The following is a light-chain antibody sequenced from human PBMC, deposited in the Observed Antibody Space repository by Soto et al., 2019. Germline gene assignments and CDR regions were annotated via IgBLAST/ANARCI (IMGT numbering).Light chain of an antibody. CDR3: QQRSDWPST. V-gene: IGKV3-11*01. CDR2: DAS. CDR1: QSVTWY. J-gene: IGKJ4*01. Sequence: EIVLTQSPATLSLSPGERATLSCRASQSVTWYLAWYQQKPGQAPRLLIYDASNRAPGIPPRFSGSGSGTEFTLTISSLEPEDFAVYYCQQRSDWPSTFGGGTRLQIK.